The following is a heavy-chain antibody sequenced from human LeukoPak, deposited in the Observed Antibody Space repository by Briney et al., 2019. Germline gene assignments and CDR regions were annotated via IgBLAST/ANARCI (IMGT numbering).Heavy chain of an antibody. J-gene: IGHJ4*02. CDR3: ARGYCSSTSCYEDPLDY. D-gene: IGHD2-2*01. CDR2: IYTSGST. CDR1: GGSISSYY. V-gene: IGHV4-4*07. Sequence: PSETLSLTCTVSGGSISSYYWSWIRQPAGKGLEWIGRIYTSGSTNYNPSLKSRVTISVDTSKNQFSLKLSSVTAADTAVYYCARGYCSSTSCYEDPLDYWGQGTLVTVSS.